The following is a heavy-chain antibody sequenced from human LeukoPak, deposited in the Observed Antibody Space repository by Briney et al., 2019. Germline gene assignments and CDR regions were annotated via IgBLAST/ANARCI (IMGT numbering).Heavy chain of an antibody. CDR3: ARSYNWNYFFY. Sequence: ASVKVSCKASGYTFTSYYVHWVRQAPGQGLEWMGIINPSGGSTSYAQEFQGRVTMTRDMSTSTVYMELSSLRSEDTAVYYCARSYNWNYFFYWGQGTLVTVSS. CDR1: GYTFTSYY. V-gene: IGHV1-46*01. CDR2: INPSGGST. D-gene: IGHD1-20*01. J-gene: IGHJ4*02.